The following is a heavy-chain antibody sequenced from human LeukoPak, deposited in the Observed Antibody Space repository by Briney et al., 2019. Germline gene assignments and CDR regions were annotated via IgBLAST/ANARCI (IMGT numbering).Heavy chain of an antibody. V-gene: IGHV4-34*01. CDR2: INHSGGT. CDR1: GGSFSGYY. D-gene: IGHD2-21*02. J-gene: IGHJ6*02. Sequence: SETLSLTCAVYGGSFSGYYWSWIRPPPAKGLKWIGEINHSGGTNYNPSLKRRVTISLDTSKTQFSLKLSSVTAADTAVYYCARAPVVTDIIVAMDVWGQGTTVTVSS. CDR3: ARAPVVTDIIVAMDV.